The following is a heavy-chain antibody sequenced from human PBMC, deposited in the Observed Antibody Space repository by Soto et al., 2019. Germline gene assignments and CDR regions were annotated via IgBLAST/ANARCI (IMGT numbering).Heavy chain of an antibody. V-gene: IGHV4-59*07. D-gene: IGHD3-10*01. CDR1: GDSFNISY. Sequence: QVQLQASGPGLVKPSDTLSLTCTVSGDSFNISYWNWIRQPPGKGLEWIGYVFSSGDTYYNPSLKSRITLSIDRSHQKFSLKINFVTAADTALYFCARAPLTPRARAFDILGQGTWVAVSS. J-gene: IGHJ3*02. CDR2: VFSSGDT. CDR3: ARAPLTPRARAFDI.